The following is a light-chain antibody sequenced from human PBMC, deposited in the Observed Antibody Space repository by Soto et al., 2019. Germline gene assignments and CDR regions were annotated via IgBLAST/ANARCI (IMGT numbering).Light chain of an antibody. CDR1: QSVGGN. CDR2: ATS. Sequence: ETVMTQSPVTLSVSPGERATLSCRASQSVGGNVAWYQQKPGQAPRLLMYATSTRATGIPAKFSGSASGTQFTPTISCLQSEESAVYFCQQYSDWPPYTFGQGTKLEIK. CDR3: QQYSDWPPYT. J-gene: IGKJ2*01. V-gene: IGKV3-15*01.